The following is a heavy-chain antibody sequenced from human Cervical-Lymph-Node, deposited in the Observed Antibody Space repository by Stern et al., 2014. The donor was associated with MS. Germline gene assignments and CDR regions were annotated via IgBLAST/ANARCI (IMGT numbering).Heavy chain of an antibody. V-gene: IGHV1-69*01. D-gene: IGHD1-1*01. CDR3: ARDEIGQTTSHYYYYGMDV. CDR2: GVPIFGTG. Sequence: VQLVESGAEVKKPGSSVKVSCKTSGGTFSRQAISWVRQAPGQGLEWLGGGVPIFGTGHYAQTLQGRLTITADESTSTAYVELRSLRSEDTAVYYCARDEIGQTTSHYYYYGMDVWGQGTTVTVSS. CDR1: GGTFSRQA. J-gene: IGHJ6*02.